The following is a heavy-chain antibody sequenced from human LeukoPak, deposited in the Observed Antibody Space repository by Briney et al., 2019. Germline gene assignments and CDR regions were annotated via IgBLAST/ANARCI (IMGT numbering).Heavy chain of an antibody. J-gene: IGHJ4*02. CDR3: ARVGLFLTSLYSSGWYFDY. Sequence: ASVKVSCKVSGYTLTELSMHWVRQAPGKGLEWMGGFDPEDGETIYAQKFQGRVTMTRDMSTSTVYMELSSLRSDDTAVYYCARVGLFLTSLYSSGWYFDYWGQGTLVTVSS. CDR1: GYTLTELS. V-gene: IGHV1-24*01. D-gene: IGHD6-19*01. CDR2: FDPEDGET.